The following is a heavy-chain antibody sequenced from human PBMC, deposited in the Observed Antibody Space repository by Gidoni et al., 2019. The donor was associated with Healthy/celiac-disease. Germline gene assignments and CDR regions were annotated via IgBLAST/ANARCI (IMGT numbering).Heavy chain of an antibody. Sequence: EVQLVESGGGLVQPGGSLRLSCAASGFTFSSYWMSWVRQAPGKGLEWVANIKQDGSEKYYVDSVKGRFTISRDNAKNSLYLQMNSLRAEDTAVYYCARVDLGYCSGGRCYSTWYFDLWGRGTLVTVSS. CDR3: ARVDLGYCSGGRCYSTWYFDL. D-gene: IGHD2-15*01. V-gene: IGHV3-7*01. J-gene: IGHJ2*01. CDR2: IKQDGSEK. CDR1: GFTFSSYW.